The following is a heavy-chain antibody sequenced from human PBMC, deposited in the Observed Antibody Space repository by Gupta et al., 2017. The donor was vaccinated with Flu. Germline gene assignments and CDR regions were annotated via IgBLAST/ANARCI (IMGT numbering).Heavy chain of an antibody. V-gene: IGHV3-48*01. CDR1: TFSSYG. CDR2: ISGSGTTI. J-gene: IGHJ4*02. D-gene: IGHD3-22*01. CDR3: ASYYYDSSGTHF. Sequence: TFSSYGMNWVRQTPKKGLEWVSYISGSGTTIYYADSVKGRFTISRDNAKNSLYLQMNSLRAEDTAVYYCASYYYDSSGTHFWGQGTLVTVSS.